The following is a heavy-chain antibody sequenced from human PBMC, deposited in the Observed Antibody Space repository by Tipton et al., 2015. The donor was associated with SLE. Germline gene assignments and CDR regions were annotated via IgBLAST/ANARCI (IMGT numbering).Heavy chain of an antibody. V-gene: IGHV4-59*01. CDR1: GDSISSYF. J-gene: IGHJ4*02. CDR2: ISNSETT. D-gene: IGHD2-15*01. Sequence: TLSLTCTVSGDSISSYFWSWIRQPPGKGLEWIGYISNSETTSYNPSLKSRVTISLDTSKNQFSLKLRSVTAADTAVYYCAGAWQGYCSGGTCYVLDYWGQGTLVTVSS. CDR3: AGAWQGYCSGGTCYVLDY.